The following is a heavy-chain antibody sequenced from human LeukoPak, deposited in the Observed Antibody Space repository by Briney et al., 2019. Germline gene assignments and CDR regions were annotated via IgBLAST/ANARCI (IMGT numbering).Heavy chain of an antibody. CDR1: GSIFTSYW. V-gene: IGHV5-51*01. CDR3: ARHSEYSSSGYAFDI. CDR2: IYPGDSDT. D-gene: IGHD6-6*01. J-gene: IGHJ3*02. Sequence: GASLQICCQGSGSIFTSYWIGWVRQLPGKGLEWMGIIYPGDSDTSYSPSFQGQVTISADKSISTAYLQWSSLKASDTAMYYCARHSEYSSSGYAFDIWGQGTMVTVSS.